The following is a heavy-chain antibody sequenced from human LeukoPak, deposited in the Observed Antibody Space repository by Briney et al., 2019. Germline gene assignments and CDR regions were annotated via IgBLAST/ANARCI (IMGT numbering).Heavy chain of an antibody. Sequence: SETLSLTCAVSGYSIGSGYYWGWIRQPPGKGLEWIGTIYHSGSTYYNPSLESRVTISLDTSKNQFSLKLSSVTAADTAVYYCARDTPRYCSSTSCRTFDYWGQGTLVTVSS. V-gene: IGHV4-38-2*02. CDR1: GYSIGSGYY. J-gene: IGHJ4*02. CDR2: IYHSGST. D-gene: IGHD2-2*01. CDR3: ARDTPRYCSSTSCRTFDY.